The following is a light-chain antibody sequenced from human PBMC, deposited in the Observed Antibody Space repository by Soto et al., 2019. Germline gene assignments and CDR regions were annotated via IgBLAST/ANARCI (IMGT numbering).Light chain of an antibody. CDR1: QSVSTS. CDR2: DAS. J-gene: IGKJ4*01. CDR3: QQRSNWPPLT. Sequence: EIVLTQSPATLSFSPGERATLSCRASQSVSTSLAWYQQKPGQAPRLLIYDASSRATGITARFSGSGSGTDFTLTIRSLEPEDFAVYYCQQRSNWPPLTFGGGTKVELK. V-gene: IGKV3-11*01.